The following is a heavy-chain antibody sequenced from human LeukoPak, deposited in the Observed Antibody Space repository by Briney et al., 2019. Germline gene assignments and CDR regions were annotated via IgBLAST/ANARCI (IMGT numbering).Heavy chain of an antibody. CDR1: GYTFATSG. J-gene: IGHJ4*02. CDR2: SSGHNGDT. V-gene: IGHV1-18*01. D-gene: IGHD2-2*01. Sequence: ASVKVSCKASGYTFATSGISWVRQAPGQGLEWMGWSSGHNGDTNYAQSFQGRVTMTTDTSTSTAYMELRTLRSDDTAVYYCARARYQPLLGDYWGQGTLVTVSS. CDR3: ARARYQPLLGDY.